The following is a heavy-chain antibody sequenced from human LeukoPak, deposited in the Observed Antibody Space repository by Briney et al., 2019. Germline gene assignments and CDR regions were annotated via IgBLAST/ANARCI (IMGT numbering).Heavy chain of an antibody. Sequence: ASVKVSCKASGYTFTGYYMHWVRQAPGQGLEWMGWINPNSGGTNYAQKFQGRVTMTRDTSISTAYMELSRLRFDDTAVYYCAREFGGNSVYWGQGTLVTVSS. J-gene: IGHJ4*02. V-gene: IGHV1-2*02. CDR2: INPNSGGT. CDR3: AREFGGNSVY. CDR1: GYTFTGYY. D-gene: IGHD4-23*01.